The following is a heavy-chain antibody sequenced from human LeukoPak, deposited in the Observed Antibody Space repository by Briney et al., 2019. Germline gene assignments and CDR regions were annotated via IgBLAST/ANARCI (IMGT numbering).Heavy chain of an antibody. CDR2: IYHSGST. V-gene: IGHV4-38-2*01. CDR3: ARRRESSGTDFDY. D-gene: IGHD3-22*01. J-gene: IGHJ4*02. CDR1: GYSISSGYY. Sequence: SETLSLTCAVSGYSISSGYYWGWIRQPPGKGLEWIGSIYHSGSTYYNPSLKSRVTISVDTSKNQFSLKLSSVTAADTAVYYCARRRESSGTDFDYWGQGTLLTVSS.